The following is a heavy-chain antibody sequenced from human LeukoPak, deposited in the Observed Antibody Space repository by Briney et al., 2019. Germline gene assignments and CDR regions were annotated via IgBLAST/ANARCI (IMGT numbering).Heavy chain of an antibody. CDR3: ARSPTGWLRYFDY. D-gene: IGHD5-12*01. Sequence: GGSLRLSCATSGLTFTNAWMSWFRQAPGKGLEWVLSISSSSSYIYYADSVKGRFTISRDNAKNSLYLQMNSLRAEDPAVYYCARSPTGWLRYFDYWGQGTLVTVSS. J-gene: IGHJ4*02. CDR2: ISSSSSYI. CDR1: GLTFTNAW. V-gene: IGHV3-21*01.